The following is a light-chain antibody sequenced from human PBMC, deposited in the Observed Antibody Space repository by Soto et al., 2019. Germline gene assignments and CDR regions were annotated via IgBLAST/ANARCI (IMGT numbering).Light chain of an antibody. V-gene: IGLV2-14*03. CDR2: DVN. CDR1: SRDVGGYNY. Sequence: QSALTQPASVSGSPGQSITISCTGTSRDVGGYNYVSWYQHHPDKAPKLMIYDVNNRPSGVSHRFSGSKSGNTASLTISGLQAEDEAAYYCSSYSSTNTRLVFGGGTKLTVL. CDR3: SSYSSTNTRLV. J-gene: IGLJ2*01.